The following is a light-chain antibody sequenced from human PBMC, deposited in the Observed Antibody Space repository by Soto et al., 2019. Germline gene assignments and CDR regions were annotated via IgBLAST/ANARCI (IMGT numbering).Light chain of an antibody. CDR1: SRDVGGYND. CDR3: SSYTGSSTLV. Sequence: QSVLTQPASVSGSPGQSITISCTGTSRDVGGYNDVSWYQQHPGKAPKHMIYDVSNRPSGIANRFSGSKSGNTASLTISGLQAEDEADYYFSSYTGSSTLVFGGGTQVTVL. CDR2: DVS. V-gene: IGLV2-14*01. J-gene: IGLJ3*02.